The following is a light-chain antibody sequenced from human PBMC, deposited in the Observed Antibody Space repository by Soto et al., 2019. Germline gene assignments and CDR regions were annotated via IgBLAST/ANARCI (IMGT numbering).Light chain of an antibody. J-gene: IGKJ4*01. V-gene: IGKV1-33*01. CDR2: DSS. Sequence: DIQMTQSPSSLSASVGDRVTIACQSSHDVSRNFNWFQQKSGEAPKLLSYDSSNLERGDPSRFSASGSGTDFTFTISSLQPEDVATYYCQQYNSMLSFGGGTEIELK. CDR1: HDVSRN. CDR3: QQYNSMLS.